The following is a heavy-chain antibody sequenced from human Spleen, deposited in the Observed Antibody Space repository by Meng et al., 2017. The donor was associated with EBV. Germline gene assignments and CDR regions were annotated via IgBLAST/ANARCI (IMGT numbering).Heavy chain of an antibody. V-gene: IGHV4-4*02. CDR3: ARVAKTSATVTAYPEY. CDR1: DGSVGRSKW. Sequence: QGLLQEWGPGLGRPSGPLALTCAVSDGSVGRSKWCCVRQPPGKGPEWIGSTYSDGRTYYNPSLRSRVTVSIDTSKNQFSLRLISVTAADTAVYYCARVAKTSATVTAYPEYWGQGILVTVSS. J-gene: IGHJ4*02. CDR2: TYSDGRT. D-gene: IGHD2-21*02.